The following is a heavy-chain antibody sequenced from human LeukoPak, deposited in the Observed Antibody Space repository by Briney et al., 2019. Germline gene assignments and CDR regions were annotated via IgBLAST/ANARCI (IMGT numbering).Heavy chain of an antibody. CDR3: ARDIPYYDFWSGYPHFDY. V-gene: IGHV1-18*01. J-gene: IGHJ4*02. CDR1: GYTFTSYG. D-gene: IGHD3-3*01. Sequence: ASVKVSCKASGYTFTSYGISWVRQAPGQGLEWMGWISAYNGNTNYAQKLQGRVTMTTDTSTSTAYMELRSLRSDDTAVYYCARDIPYYDFWSGYPHFDYWGQGTLVTVSS. CDR2: ISAYNGNT.